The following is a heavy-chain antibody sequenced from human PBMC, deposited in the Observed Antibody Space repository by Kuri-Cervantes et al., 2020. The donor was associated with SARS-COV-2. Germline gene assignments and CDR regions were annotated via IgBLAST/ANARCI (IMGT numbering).Heavy chain of an antibody. Sequence: GSLRLSCAVSGYSITNGYYWGWIRQPPGKGLEWIGSVYHSGETYYNPSLNRRVGISIDASKNQFSLKLTSVTAADTAVYYCARDLQKWEQPEYWGQGALVTVSS. CDR1: GYSITNGYY. V-gene: IGHV4-38-2*02. J-gene: IGHJ4*02. CDR3: ARDLQKWEQPEY. D-gene: IGHD1-26*01. CDR2: VYHSGET.